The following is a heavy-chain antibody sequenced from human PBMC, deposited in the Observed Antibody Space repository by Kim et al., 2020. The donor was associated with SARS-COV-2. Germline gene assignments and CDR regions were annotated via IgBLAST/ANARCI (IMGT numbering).Heavy chain of an antibody. CDR3: ARGSNAWIGIDY. V-gene: IGHV3-74*01. D-gene: IGHD3-10*01. J-gene: IGHJ4*02. Sequence: PTYAGSMKGRFAISRDNAKNTLFLEMDSLRVEDTGIYYCARGSNAWIGIDYWGQGTLVTVS. CDR2: P.